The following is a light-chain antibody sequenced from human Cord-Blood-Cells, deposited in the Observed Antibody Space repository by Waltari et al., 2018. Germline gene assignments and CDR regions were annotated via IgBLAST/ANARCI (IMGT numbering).Light chain of an antibody. V-gene: IGLV2-14*01. CDR2: DVS. Sequence: QSALTHPASVSGSPGQSITISCTGTSSDVGGYHYVSWYQQHPGKAPKLMIYDVSNRPSGVSNRFSGSKSGNTASLTISGLQAEDEADYYCSSYTSSSTVVFGGGTKLTVL. CDR1: SSDVGGYHY. CDR3: SSYTSSSTVV. J-gene: IGLJ2*01.